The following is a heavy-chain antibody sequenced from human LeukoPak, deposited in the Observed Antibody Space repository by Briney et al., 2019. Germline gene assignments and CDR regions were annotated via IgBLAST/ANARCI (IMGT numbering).Heavy chain of an antibody. J-gene: IGHJ4*02. CDR1: GYTLTELS. CDR3: ATSVRGYRYGPYYFDY. D-gene: IGHD5-18*01. V-gene: IGHV1-24*01. CDR2: FDPEDGET. Sequence: GASVKVSCKVSGYTLTELSMHWVRQAPGKGLEWMGGFDPEDGETIYAQKFQGRVTMTEDTSTDTAYMELSSLRSEDTAVYYCATSVRGYRYGPYYFDYWGQGTLVTVSS.